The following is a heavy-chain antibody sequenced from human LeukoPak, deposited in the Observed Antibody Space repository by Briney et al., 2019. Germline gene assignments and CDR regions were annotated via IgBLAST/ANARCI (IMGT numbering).Heavy chain of an antibody. J-gene: IGHJ5*02. V-gene: IGHV3-48*03. CDR2: IXSXGGGI. D-gene: IGHD1-26*01. Sequence: GGSLRLSCAAXGXXXXXXSXXXXXXAXXXGLEWVSYIXSXGGGIYYXDXVKGRFTISRDNAKNSLYLQMNXLRAEDTAVYYCARAVGANAWGQGTLVTVSS. CDR3: ARAVGANA. CDR1: GXXXXXXS.